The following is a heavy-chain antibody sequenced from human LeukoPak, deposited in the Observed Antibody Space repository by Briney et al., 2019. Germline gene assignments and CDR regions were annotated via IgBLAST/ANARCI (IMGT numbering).Heavy chain of an antibody. CDR3: ARARGYVDY. CDR1: GGSFSGYY. J-gene: IGHJ4*02. CDR2: INHSGST. V-gene: IGHV4-34*01. Sequence: SETLSLTCAVYGGSFSGYYWSWIRQPPGKGLEWIGEINHSGSTNYNPSLKSRVTISVDTSKNQFSLKLSSVTAADTAVYYCARARGYVDYWGQGTLDTVSS.